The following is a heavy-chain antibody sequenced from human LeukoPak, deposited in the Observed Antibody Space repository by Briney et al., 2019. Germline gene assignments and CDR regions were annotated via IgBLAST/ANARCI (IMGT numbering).Heavy chain of an antibody. CDR1: GFTLRSYW. Sequence: GGPLRLSCAPSGFTLRSYWVHGLRHPPGKGLVWVARINRDETNKTYAHSVKGRFTISRVNAKNTLYLQMNGLSAHDTAVYYCARMTGSENYDGRGKDALDIWGQGTMLTVSS. CDR2: INRDETNK. V-gene: IGHV3-74*01. J-gene: IGHJ3*02. D-gene: IGHD3-22*01. CDR3: ARMTGSENYDGRGKDALDI.